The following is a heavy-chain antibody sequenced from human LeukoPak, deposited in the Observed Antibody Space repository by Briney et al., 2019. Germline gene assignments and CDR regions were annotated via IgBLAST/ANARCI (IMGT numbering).Heavy chain of an antibody. CDR3: ARSDGYGLVGI. V-gene: IGHV4-39*07. CDR1: GVSISSGSNY. D-gene: IGHD3-10*01. Sequence: PSETLSLTCSVSGVSISSGSNYWGWIRQPPGKTLEWIGSIYSSGSTYYNPSLKSRAIILIDTTKNHFSLNLSSVTAADTAVYYCARSDGYGLVGIWGQGTMVTVSS. J-gene: IGHJ3*02. CDR2: IYSSGST.